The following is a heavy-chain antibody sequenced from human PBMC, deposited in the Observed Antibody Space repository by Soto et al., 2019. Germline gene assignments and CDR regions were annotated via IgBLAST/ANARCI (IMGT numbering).Heavy chain of an antibody. V-gene: IGHV1-3*01. CDR2: INAANGDT. J-gene: IGHJ4*02. CDR3: ARKDYYGAGIYYFDH. CDR1: GYTFTSYP. D-gene: IGHD3-10*01. Sequence: QVQLVQSGADLREPGASVKVSCKASGYTFTSYPVHWVRQAPGQRLQWMGWINAANGDTGYSQRFQGRVTFTRDTSASTLDMELSSLTHEDTAGYYCARKDYYGAGIYYFDHWGQGTLVTVSS.